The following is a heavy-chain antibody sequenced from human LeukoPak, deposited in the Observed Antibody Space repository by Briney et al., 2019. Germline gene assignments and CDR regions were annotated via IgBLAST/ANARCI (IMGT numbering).Heavy chain of an antibody. V-gene: IGHV3-30-3*01. Sequence: GGSLRLSCAASGFTFSSYAMHWVRQAPGKGLEWVAVISYDGSNKYYADSVKGRFTISRDNSKNTLYLQMNSLRAEDTAVYYCAREGGTTSGNWFDPWGQGTLVTVSP. CDR2: ISYDGSNK. CDR1: GFTFSSYA. CDR3: AREGGTTSGNWFDP. J-gene: IGHJ5*01. D-gene: IGHD1-7*01.